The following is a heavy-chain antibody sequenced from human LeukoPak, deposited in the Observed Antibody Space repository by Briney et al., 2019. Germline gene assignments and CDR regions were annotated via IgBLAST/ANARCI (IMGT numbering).Heavy chain of an antibody. CDR3: ARGIYSTDLYFYMDV. CDR2: INPNSGAT. V-gene: IGHV1-2*06. J-gene: IGHJ6*03. Sequence: ASVNVSCKASGYAFTGYYMDWVRQAPGQGLEWMGRINPNSGATNYAQKFQGRVTMTRDTSISTAYMEFNGLRSDDTAVYYCARGIYSTDLYFYMDVWGKGTAVTVYS. CDR1: GYAFTGYY. D-gene: IGHD2/OR15-2a*01.